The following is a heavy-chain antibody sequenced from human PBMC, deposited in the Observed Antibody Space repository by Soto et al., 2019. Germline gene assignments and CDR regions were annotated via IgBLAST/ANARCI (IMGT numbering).Heavy chain of an antibody. CDR3: AMDFVDTAMVTAFDY. J-gene: IGHJ4*02. CDR1: GFTFSSYG. V-gene: IGHV3-30*03. CDR2: ISYDGSNK. Sequence: QVQLVESGGGVVQPGRSLRLSCAASGFTFSSYGMHWVRQAPGKGLEWVAVISYDGSNKYYADSVKGRFTISRDNSKNPLYLQMDSLGAEDTAVYYCAMDFVDTAMVTAFDYWGQGTLVTVSS. D-gene: IGHD5-18*01.